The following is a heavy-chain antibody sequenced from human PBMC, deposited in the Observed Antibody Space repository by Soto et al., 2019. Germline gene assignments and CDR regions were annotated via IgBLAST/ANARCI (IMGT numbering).Heavy chain of an antibody. Sequence: PGGSLTLSCAACGFAFRIYNMNWVRQAPGKGLEWVASISSGSSNIYYADSVKGRFTISRDNAKNSLFLQMDSLRAEDSAVYYCASATVVAATFDFWGQGTLVTVSS. J-gene: IGHJ4*02. CDR2: ISSGSSNI. V-gene: IGHV3-21*01. D-gene: IGHD2-15*01. CDR3: ASATVVAATFDF. CDR1: GFAFRIYN.